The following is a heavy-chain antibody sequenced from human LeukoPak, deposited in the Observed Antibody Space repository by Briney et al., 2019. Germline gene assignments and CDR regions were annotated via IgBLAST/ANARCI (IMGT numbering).Heavy chain of an antibody. CDR1: GFTFSSYA. CDR2: ISYDGSNK. D-gene: IGHD5-18*01. V-gene: IGHV3-30*04. Sequence: GGSLRLSCAASGFTFSSYAMHWVRQAPGKGLEWVAVISYDGSNKYYADSMKGRFTISRDNSKNTLYLQMNSLRAEDTVVYYCARGQRRHTDMAPSFDYWGQGTPVTVSS. J-gene: IGHJ4*02. CDR3: ARGQRRHTDMAPSFDY.